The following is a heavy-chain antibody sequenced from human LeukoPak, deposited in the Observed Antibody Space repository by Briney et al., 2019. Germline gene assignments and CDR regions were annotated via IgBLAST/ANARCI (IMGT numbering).Heavy chain of an antibody. CDR1: GGSISSSSYY. CDR3: AIPGLQYCSSTSCYYFDY. Sequence: SETLSLTCTVSGGSISSSSYYWGWIRQPPGKGLEGIGSIYYSGSTYYNPSLKSRVTISVDTSKNPFSLKLSSVTAAHTAVYYCAIPGLQYCSSTSCYYFDYWGQGTLVTVSS. D-gene: IGHD2-2*01. J-gene: IGHJ4*02. V-gene: IGHV4-39*01. CDR2: IYYSGST.